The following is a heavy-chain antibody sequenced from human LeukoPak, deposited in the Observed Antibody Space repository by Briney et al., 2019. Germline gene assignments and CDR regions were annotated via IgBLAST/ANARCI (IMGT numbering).Heavy chain of an antibody. Sequence: ASVKVSCKASGYTFTGYYMHWVRQAPGQGLEWMGWINPNSGGTNYAQKFQGRVTMTRDTSISTAYMELSRLRSDDAAVYYCASEGVFGSRDAFDIWGQGTMVTVSS. V-gene: IGHV1-2*02. CDR1: GYTFTGYY. CDR2: INPNSGGT. D-gene: IGHD1-26*01. CDR3: ASEGVFGSRDAFDI. J-gene: IGHJ3*02.